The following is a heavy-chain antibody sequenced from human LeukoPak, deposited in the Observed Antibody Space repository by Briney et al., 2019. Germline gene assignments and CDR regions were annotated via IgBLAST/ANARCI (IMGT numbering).Heavy chain of an antibody. D-gene: IGHD1-26*01. CDR2: IYYSGST. Sequence: PSETLSLTCTVSGGSISSYYWSWIRQPPGKGLEWIGYIYYSGSTNYNPSLKSRVTISVDTSKNQFSLKLSSVTAADTAVYYCASYRASGSYPRYYFDYWDQGTLATVSS. J-gene: IGHJ4*02. CDR3: ASYRASGSYPRYYFDY. CDR1: GGSISSYY. V-gene: IGHV4-59*01.